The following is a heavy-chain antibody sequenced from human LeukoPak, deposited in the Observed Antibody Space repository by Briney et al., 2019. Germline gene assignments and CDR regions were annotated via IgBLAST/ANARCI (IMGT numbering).Heavy chain of an antibody. J-gene: IGHJ4*02. D-gene: IGHD5-12*01. CDR1: GYTFSSYG. CDR3: ARDQGIYNHRIIDS. V-gene: IGHV1-18*01. CDR2: ISAYNGNT. Sequence: GASLKVSCKASGYTFSSYGISWVRQAPGQGLEWMGWISAYNGNTNFAQEFQGRVTMTTDTSTSTASMELRSPRSDDTAVYYCARDQGIYNHRIIDSWGQGTLVTVSS.